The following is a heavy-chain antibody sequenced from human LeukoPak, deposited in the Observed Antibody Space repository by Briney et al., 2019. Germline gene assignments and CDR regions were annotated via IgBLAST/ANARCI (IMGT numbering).Heavy chain of an antibody. CDR2: IDPDETWT. V-gene: IGHV3-7*01. Sequence: GGVLRLSCAASGFSFSHYSMSWVRQGPAKGLDWVANIDPDETWTAYVDSVKGRFTISRDNVQNSLHPQMDSLRADDTAVYYCARLFDRVTTYDYWGQGTQVTVSS. CDR3: ARLFDRVTTYDY. CDR1: GFSFSHYS. J-gene: IGHJ4*02. D-gene: IGHD4-17*01.